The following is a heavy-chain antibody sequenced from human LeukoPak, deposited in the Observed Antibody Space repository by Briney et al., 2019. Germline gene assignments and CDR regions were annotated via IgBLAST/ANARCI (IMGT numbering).Heavy chain of an antibody. V-gene: IGHV1-46*01. CDR3: ARDAYSYINYYYYYGMDV. D-gene: IGHD5-18*01. CDR2: IYPSGGST. CDR1: GRTFSTYY. Sequence: ASVKVSCRASGRTFSTYYMHWVRQAPGQGLEWMGIIYPSGGSTSYAQKFQGRVTMTRDTSTSTVYMELSSLRSEDTAVYYCARDAYSYINYYYYYGMDVWGQGTTVTVSS. J-gene: IGHJ6*02.